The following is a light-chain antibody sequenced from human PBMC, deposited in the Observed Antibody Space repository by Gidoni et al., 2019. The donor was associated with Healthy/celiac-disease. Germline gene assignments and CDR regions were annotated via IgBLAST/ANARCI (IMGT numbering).Light chain of an antibody. CDR3: QQRSNS. Sequence: EFVLTQSPATRSLSPGERATLSCRASQSVSSYLAWYQQKPGQAPRLLIYDASNRATGIPARFSGSGSGTDFTLTISSLEPEDFAVYYCQQRSNSFGGGTKVEIK. CDR1: QSVSSY. J-gene: IGKJ4*01. V-gene: IGKV3-11*01. CDR2: DAS.